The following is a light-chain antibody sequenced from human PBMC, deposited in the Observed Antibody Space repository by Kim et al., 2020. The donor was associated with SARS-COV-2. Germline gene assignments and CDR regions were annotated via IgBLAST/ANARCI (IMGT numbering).Light chain of an antibody. V-gene: IGLV1-44*01. CDR1: SSNVGSNT. CDR3: AAWDDRLHGWV. J-gene: IGLJ3*02. CDR2: KNN. Sequence: ELTQPPSATGAPGQRVTISCSGTSSNVGSNTVNWYQQVPGSAPKLLIYKNNQRPAGVPDRFSGSKSGTSASLAISGLQSESEADYYCAAWDDRLHGWVFGGGTKVTVL.